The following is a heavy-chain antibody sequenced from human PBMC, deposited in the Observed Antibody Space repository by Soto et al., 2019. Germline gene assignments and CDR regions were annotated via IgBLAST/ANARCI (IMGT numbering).Heavy chain of an antibody. CDR2: ISYDGSNK. V-gene: IGHV3-30*18. J-gene: IGHJ4*02. CDR1: GFTFSSYG. CDR3: AKRAGNYYGSGLIDY. D-gene: IGHD3-10*01. Sequence: GGSLRLSCAASGFTFSSYGMHWVRQAPGKGLEWVAVISYDGSNKYYADSVKGRFTISRDNSKNTLYLQMNSLRAEDTAVYYCAKRAGNYYGSGLIDYWGQGTLVTVSS.